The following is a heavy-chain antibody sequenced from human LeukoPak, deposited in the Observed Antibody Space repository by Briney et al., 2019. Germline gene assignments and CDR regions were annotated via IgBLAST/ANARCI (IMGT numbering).Heavy chain of an antibody. Sequence: GGSLRLSCAASGFTFSSYGMHWVRQAPGKGLEWVAFIRYDGSNKYYADSVKGRFTISRDNSKNTLYLQMNSLRAEDTAVYYCAKVISHDYGDYLGRALYYFDYWGQGTLVTVSS. CDR3: AKVISHDYGDYLGRALYYFDY. D-gene: IGHD4-17*01. J-gene: IGHJ4*02. CDR2: IRYDGSNK. V-gene: IGHV3-30*02. CDR1: GFTFSSYG.